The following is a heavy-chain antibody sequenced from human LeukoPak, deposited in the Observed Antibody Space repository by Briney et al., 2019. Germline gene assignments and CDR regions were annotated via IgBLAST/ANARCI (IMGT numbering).Heavy chain of an antibody. CDR3: ARAQWLVPSLHFDY. J-gene: IGHJ4*02. D-gene: IGHD6-19*01. V-gene: IGHV3-23*01. Sequence: PGGSLRLSCAASGFTFSSYAMSWVRQAPGKGLEWVSAISGSGGSTYYADSVKGRFTISRDNSKNTLYLQMNSLRAEDTAVYYCARAQWLVPSLHFDYWGQGTLVTVSS. CDR1: GFTFSSYA. CDR2: ISGSGGST.